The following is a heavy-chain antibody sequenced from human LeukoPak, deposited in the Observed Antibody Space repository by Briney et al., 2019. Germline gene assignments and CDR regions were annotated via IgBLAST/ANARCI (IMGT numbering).Heavy chain of an antibody. CDR3: ARASEKTGDDRFPSYYYGMDV. D-gene: IGHD7-27*01. J-gene: IGHJ6*02. CDR2: IYYSGST. V-gene: IGHV4-39*07. CDR1: GGSISSSSYY. Sequence: SETLSLTCTVSGGSISSSSYYWGWIRQPPGKGLEWIGSIYYSGSTYYNPSLKSRVTISVDTSKNQFSLKLSSVTAADTAVYYCARASEKTGDDRFPSYYYGMDVWGQGTTVTVSS.